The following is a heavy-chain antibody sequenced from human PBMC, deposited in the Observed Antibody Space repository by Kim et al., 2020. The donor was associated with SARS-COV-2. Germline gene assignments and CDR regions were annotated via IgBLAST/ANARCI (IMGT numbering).Heavy chain of an antibody. Sequence: NPTYAQGVTGRVVFSLDTSDSTAYLQSSSLKAEDTAVYYCARIPVEFDYWGQGTLVTVSS. J-gene: IGHJ4*02. CDR2: NP. CDR3: ARIPVEFDY. V-gene: IGHV7-4-1*02.